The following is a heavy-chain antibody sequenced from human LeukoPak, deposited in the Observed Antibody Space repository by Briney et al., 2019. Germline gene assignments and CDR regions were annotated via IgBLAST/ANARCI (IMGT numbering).Heavy chain of an antibody. CDR2: IYHSGST. CDR3: ARGYYYDSSGYRRYYGMDV. V-gene: IGHV4-30-2*01. CDR1: GGSINSGGYS. D-gene: IGHD3-22*01. Sequence: SQTLSLTCAVSGGSINSGGYSWGWIRQPPRKGLEWIGYIYHSGSTYYNPSLKSRITISVDRSENQFSLKLTSVTAADTAVYYCARGYYYDSSGYRRYYGMDVWGQGTTVTVSS. J-gene: IGHJ6*02.